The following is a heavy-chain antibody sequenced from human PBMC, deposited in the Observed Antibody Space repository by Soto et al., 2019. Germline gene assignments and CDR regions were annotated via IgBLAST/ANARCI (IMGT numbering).Heavy chain of an antibody. CDR1: GFDFSTYA. D-gene: IGHD4-17*01. CDR2: IINSGATT. Sequence: EVHLLESGGTLVQPGGSLRLSCAASGFDFSTYAMTWVRQAPGKGLEWVSGIINSGATTYYADSVKGRFTISRDNSRNTLYLQMNSLRVDDTPMYYCAKDWPGTSSVTSDFWGQGTLVTVSS. V-gene: IGHV3-23*01. J-gene: IGHJ4*02. CDR3: AKDWPGTSSVTSDF.